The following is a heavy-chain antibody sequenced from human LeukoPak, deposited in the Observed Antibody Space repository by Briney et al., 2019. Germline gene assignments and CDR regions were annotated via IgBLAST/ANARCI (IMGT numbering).Heavy chain of an antibody. CDR2: IIPIFGTA. V-gene: IGHV1-69*06. D-gene: IGHD3-22*01. J-gene: IGHJ6*03. CDR3: AGETLAQRNITMIVGVLTTRYMDV. CDR1: GGTFTIYA. Sequence: GASVTVSFKASGGTFTIYAISWVRQAPGQGLEWMGGIIPIFGTANYAQKFQGRVTITADKSTSTAYMELSSLRSEDTAVYYCAGETLAQRNITMIVGVLTTRYMDVWGKGTTVTVSS.